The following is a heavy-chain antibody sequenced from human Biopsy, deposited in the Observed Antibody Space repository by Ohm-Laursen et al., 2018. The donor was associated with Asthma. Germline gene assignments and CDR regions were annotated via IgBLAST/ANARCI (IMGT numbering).Heavy chain of an antibody. CDR3: ARHWNWGSFFDY. J-gene: IGHJ4*02. CDR2: ISYTGNT. V-gene: IGHV4-39*01. CDR1: GAYIGTPDYH. Sequence: SDTLPLTCTVSGAYIGTPDYHWSWIRQPPGKGLEWIGSISYTGNTDIPSLRSRVTLSVDTSKNNFSLKLTSVTAADTAVFYCARHWNWGSFFDYWGQGMLVTVSS. D-gene: IGHD7-27*01.